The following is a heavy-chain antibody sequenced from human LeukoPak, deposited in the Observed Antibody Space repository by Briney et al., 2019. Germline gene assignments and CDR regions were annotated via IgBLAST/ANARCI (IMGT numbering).Heavy chain of an antibody. CDR1: GFTFGDYA. D-gene: IGHD3-3*01. CDR3: TRDPNYDFWSGYYLVGMDV. V-gene: IGHV3-49*03. CDR2: IRSKAYGGTT. J-gene: IGHJ6*02. Sequence: GGSLRLSCTASGFTFGDYAMSWFRQAPGKGLEWGGFIRSKAYGGTTEYAASVKGRFTISRDDSKSIAYLQMNSLKTEDTAVYYCTRDPNYDFWSGYYLVGMDVWGQGTTVTVSS.